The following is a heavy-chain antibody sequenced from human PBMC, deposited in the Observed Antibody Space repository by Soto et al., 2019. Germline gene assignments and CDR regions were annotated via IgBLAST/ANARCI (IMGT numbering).Heavy chain of an antibody. Sequence: ASVKVSCKASGYTFTGYYKHWVRQAPGQGLEWMGWINPNSGGTNYAQKFQGWVTMTRDTSISTAYMELSRLRSDDTAVYYCARKTDDAFDIWGQGTMVTVSS. J-gene: IGHJ3*02. D-gene: IGHD1-1*01. CDR1: GYTFTGYY. CDR3: ARKTDDAFDI. V-gene: IGHV1-2*04. CDR2: INPNSGGT.